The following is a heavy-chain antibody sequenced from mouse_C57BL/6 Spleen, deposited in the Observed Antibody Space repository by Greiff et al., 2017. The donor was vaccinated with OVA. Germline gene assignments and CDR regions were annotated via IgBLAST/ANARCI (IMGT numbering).Heavy chain of an antibody. CDR1: GFTFSDYG. J-gene: IGHJ2*01. D-gene: IGHD2-3*01. CDR3: ARDGYYLHFDY. CDR2: ISSGSSTI. Sequence: DVKLVESGGGLVKPGGSLKLSCAASGFTFSDYGMHWVRQAPEKGLEWVAYISSGSSTIYYADTVKGRFTISRDNAKNTLFLQMTSLRSEDTAMYYCARDGYYLHFDYWGQGTTLTVSS. V-gene: IGHV5-17*01.